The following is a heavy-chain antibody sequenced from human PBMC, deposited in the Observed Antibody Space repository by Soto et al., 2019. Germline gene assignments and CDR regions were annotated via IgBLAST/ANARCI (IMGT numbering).Heavy chain of an antibody. CDR2: IDPSGGGT. J-gene: IGHJ5*02. D-gene: IGHD2-15*01. V-gene: IGHV1-46*01. Sequence: QVQLVQSGAEVKKPGASVKVSCKASGYTFTNYYMHWVRQAPGQGLEWMGIIDPSGGGTSYAQKFHCRLTMTRDMSMSTVYMELSSLRSEGTAVYYCARDRVDCSGGNCWRSVEDTWGQGTLVTVSS. CDR3: ARDRVDCSGGNCWRSVEDT. CDR1: GYTFTNYY.